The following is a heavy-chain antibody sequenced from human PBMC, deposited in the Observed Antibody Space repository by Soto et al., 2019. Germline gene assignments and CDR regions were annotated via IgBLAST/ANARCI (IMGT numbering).Heavy chain of an antibody. V-gene: IGHV2-26*01. CDR3: ARRHLAVAVSPWFDP. Sequence: QVTLKESGPVLVKPTETLTLRCTVSGLSITDSEMGVSWIRQPPGQPLEWLAHFDSSGEKSYRTFLKSRLAISKDTSKSQIVRTMTNMDPADTATYYCARRHLAVAVSPWFDPWGQGLPVTVSS. J-gene: IGHJ5*02. CDR1: GLSITDSEMG. CDR2: FDSSGEK. D-gene: IGHD6-19*01.